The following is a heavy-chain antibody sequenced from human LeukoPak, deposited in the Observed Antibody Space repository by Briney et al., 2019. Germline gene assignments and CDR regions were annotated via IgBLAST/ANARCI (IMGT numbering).Heavy chain of an antibody. D-gene: IGHD5-18*01. V-gene: IGHV4-59*01. CDR1: GGSISGYY. CDR3: ARGAMADDAFDI. Sequence: SETLSLTCTVSGGSISGYYWSWIRQPPGKGLEWIGYIYYSGSTNYNPSLKSRVTISVDTSKNQFSLKLSSVTAADTAVYYCARGAMADDAFDIWGQGTMVTVSS. J-gene: IGHJ3*02. CDR2: IYYSGST.